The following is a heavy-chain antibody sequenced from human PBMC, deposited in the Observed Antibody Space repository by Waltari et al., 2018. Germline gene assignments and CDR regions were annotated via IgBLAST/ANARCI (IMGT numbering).Heavy chain of an antibody. V-gene: IGHV1-69-2*01. J-gene: IGHJ3*01. Sequence: EVQLRQSGAELRKPGTPVKLSCQASGYTFSDYYIPWVQLAPGKGLQWVGLVDPEDGQAIYAEKFQGRVTITADTSTDTAYVELSSLTSEDTAVFYCATALGDNTSASRPFHLWGQGTVITVSS. CDR1: GYTFSDYY. CDR3: ATALGDNTSASRPFHL. CDR2: VDPEDGQA. D-gene: IGHD3-10*01.